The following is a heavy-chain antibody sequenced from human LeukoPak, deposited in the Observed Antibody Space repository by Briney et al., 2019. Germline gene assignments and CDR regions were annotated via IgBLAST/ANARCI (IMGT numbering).Heavy chain of an antibody. Sequence: ASVKVSCKASGYTFTSYGISWVRQAPGQGLEWMAWISPYNGNTKYAQKFQGRVTMTTDTTTSTAYLELRTLRSDDTAVYYCTRGGALVFSDQFFDYWGQGTLVTVSS. CDR3: TRGGALVFSDQFFDY. CDR1: GYTFTSYG. V-gene: IGHV1-18*01. J-gene: IGHJ4*02. CDR2: ISPYNGNT. D-gene: IGHD1-26*01.